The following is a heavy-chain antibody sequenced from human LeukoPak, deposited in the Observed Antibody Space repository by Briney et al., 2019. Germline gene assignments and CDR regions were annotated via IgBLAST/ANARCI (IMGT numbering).Heavy chain of an antibody. CDR1: GGSISSYY. CDR3: ARDSSPYSSNCWFDP. CDR2: IYTSGST. D-gene: IGHD6-13*01. V-gene: IGHV4-4*07. Sequence: SETLSLTCTVSGGSISSYYWSWIRQPAGKGLEWIGRIYTSGSTNYNPSLKSRVTMSVDTSKNQFSLKLSSVTAADTAVYYCARDSSPYSSNCWFDPWGQGTLVTVSS. J-gene: IGHJ5*02.